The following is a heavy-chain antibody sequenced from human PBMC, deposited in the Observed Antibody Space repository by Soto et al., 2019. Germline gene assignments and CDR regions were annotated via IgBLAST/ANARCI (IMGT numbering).Heavy chain of an antibody. CDR2: ISPFNGIA. D-gene: IGHD2-2*01. Sequence: ASVKVSCKASGYTFTSYGISWVRQAPGQGLEWMGWISPFNGIADYAQQLQGRVTMTTDKSTSTAYMELSGLRSEDTAVYYCATDNPFGPAAMALDYWGQGTLVTVSS. CDR3: ATDNPFGPAAMALDY. CDR1: GYTFTSYG. V-gene: IGHV1-18*01. J-gene: IGHJ4*02.